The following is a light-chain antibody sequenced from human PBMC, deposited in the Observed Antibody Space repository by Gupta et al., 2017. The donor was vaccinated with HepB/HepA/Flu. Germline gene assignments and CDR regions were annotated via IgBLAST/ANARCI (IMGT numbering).Light chain of an antibody. CDR1: SSNIGSNT. CDR3: AEWDDSFGV. J-gene: IGLJ2*01. V-gene: IGLV1-44*01. Sequence: QSVLTQPPSASGTPGQRVTISCSGSSSNIGSNTVNWYQQLPGTAPKLLIYSNNQRPSGVPDRFSGSKSGTSDSLAISGLQSEEESYYYCAEWDDSFGVFGGGTKLTVL. CDR2: SNN.